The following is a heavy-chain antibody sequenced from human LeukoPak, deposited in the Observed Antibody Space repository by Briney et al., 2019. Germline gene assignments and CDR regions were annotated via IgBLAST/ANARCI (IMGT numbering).Heavy chain of an antibody. V-gene: IGHV3-7*01. CDR2: IKQDGGEK. CDR3: VGGIMTAVATRYFDL. D-gene: IGHD4-23*01. Sequence: VQPGGSLRLSCAASGFTFSSCWMSWVRQAPGKGLEWVANIKQDGGEKYYVDSVKGRFTISRDNAKNSLYLQMNSLRVEDTAVYYCVGGIMTAVATRYFDLWGRGTVVTVSS. CDR1: GFTFSSCW. J-gene: IGHJ2*01.